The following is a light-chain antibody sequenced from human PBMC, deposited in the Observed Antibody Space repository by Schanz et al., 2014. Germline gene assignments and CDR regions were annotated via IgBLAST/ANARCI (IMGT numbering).Light chain of an antibody. CDR1: QSISTY. CDR3: QQSYSTPQT. Sequence: DIQMTQSPSSLSTSIGGRVTITCRASQSISTYLSWYQHKPGKAPNLLIYDASTLQRGVPSRFSGSGSGTDFTLTITSLQPEDFATYYCQQSYSTPQTFGPGTKVDIK. J-gene: IGKJ3*01. V-gene: IGKV1-39*01. CDR2: DAS.